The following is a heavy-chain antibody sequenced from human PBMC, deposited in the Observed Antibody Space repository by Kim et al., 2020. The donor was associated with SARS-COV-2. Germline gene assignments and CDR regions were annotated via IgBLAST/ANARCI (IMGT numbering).Heavy chain of an antibody. CDR1: GYSFTAFY. J-gene: IGHJ4*02. Sequence: DSVKVSCKTSGYSFTAFYIHWVRQAPGQGLEYMGWINPKNGGTGYAQRFQGRVTMTKDTSVTTAYVDLNRLRSDDTAVYYCVRTLKSPGEDYWGQGTLVTVSS. CDR2: INPKNGGT. CDR3: VRTLKSPGEDY. V-gene: IGHV1-2*02. D-gene: IGHD3-10*01.